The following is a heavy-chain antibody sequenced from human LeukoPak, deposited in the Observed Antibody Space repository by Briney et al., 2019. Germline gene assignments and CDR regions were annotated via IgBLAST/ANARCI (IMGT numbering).Heavy chain of an antibody. CDR2: IWYDGSNK. V-gene: IGHV3-33*01. CDR1: GFTFSCCG. Sequence: PGRSLRLSCAASGFTFSCCGMHWVRQAPGKGLEWVAVIWYDGSNKHYADSVKGRFTISRDDSKNTLYLQMNSLRAEDTAVYYCARFQPRSSSSFDYWGQGTLVTVSS. J-gene: IGHJ4*02. D-gene: IGHD6-6*01. CDR3: ARFQPRSSSSFDY.